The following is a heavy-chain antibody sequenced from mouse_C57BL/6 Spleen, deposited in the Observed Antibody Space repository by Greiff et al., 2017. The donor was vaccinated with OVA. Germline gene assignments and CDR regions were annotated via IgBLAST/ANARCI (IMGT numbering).Heavy chain of an antibody. J-gene: IGHJ2*01. CDR1: GYTFTDYY. V-gene: IGHV1-19*01. CDR3: ARRTTVVAKDY. D-gene: IGHD1-1*01. Sequence: VQLQQSGPVLVKPGASVKMSCKASGYTFTDYYMNWVKQSHGKSLEWIGVINPYNGGTSYNQKFKGKATLTVDKSSSTAYMELNSLTSEDSAVYYCARRTTVVAKDYWGQGTTLTVSS. CDR2: INPYNGGT.